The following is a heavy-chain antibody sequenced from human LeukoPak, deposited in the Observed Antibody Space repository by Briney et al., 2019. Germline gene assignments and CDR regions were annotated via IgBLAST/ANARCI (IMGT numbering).Heavy chain of an antibody. CDR2: INGDGSST. J-gene: IGHJ2*01. V-gene: IGHV3-74*01. Sequence: GGSLRLPCAASGFTFSSYWMHWVRQAPGKGLVWVSRINGDGSSTYDADSVKGRFTISRDNAKNTVYLQMNSLRAEDTAVYYCATDSHSSSWYWSFDLWGRGTLVTVSS. D-gene: IGHD6-13*01. CDR3: ATDSHSSSWYWSFDL. CDR1: GFTFSSYW.